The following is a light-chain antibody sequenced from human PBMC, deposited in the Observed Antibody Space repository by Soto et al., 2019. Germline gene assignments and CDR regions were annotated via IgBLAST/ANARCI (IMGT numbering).Light chain of an antibody. CDR1: QSISGW. CDR2: KAS. V-gene: IGKV1-5*03. CDR3: QHYNTYLWT. Sequence: DIQMTQSPSTLSASVGDRVTITCRASQSISGWLAWYQQKPGKATKLLISKASSLESGVPSRFSGSESGTEFTLMISSLQPDDFATYYCQHYNTYLWTFGQGTKVEFK. J-gene: IGKJ1*01.